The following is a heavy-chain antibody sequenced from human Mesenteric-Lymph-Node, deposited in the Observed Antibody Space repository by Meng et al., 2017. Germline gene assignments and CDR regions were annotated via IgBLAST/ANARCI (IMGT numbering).Heavy chain of an antibody. Sequence: SVKVSCKASGGTFSRYATSWVRQAPGQGLEWMGGIIPILHITNYAQKFQGRVTMTRDTSTSTVYMELSSLRSEDTAVYYCAKARTSLANYYYYYGMDVWGQGTTVTVSS. D-gene: IGHD2-2*01. CDR1: GGTFSRYA. CDR3: AKARTSLANYYYYYGMDV. CDR2: IIPILHIT. V-gene: IGHV1-69*10. J-gene: IGHJ6*02.